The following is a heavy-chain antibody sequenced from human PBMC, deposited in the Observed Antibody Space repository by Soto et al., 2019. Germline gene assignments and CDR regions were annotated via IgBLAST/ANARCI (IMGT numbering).Heavy chain of an antibody. CDR3: ARGNGSGSQYYYYYGMDV. V-gene: IGHV4-34*01. CDR1: GGSFIGYY. J-gene: IGHJ6*02. D-gene: IGHD3-10*01. Sequence: SETVSLTCAVYGGSFIGYYWSWIRQPPGKGLEWIGEINHSGSTNYNPSLKSRVTISVDTSKNQFSLKLSSVTAADTAVYYCARGNGSGSQYYYYYGMDVWGQGTTVTVSS. CDR2: INHSGST.